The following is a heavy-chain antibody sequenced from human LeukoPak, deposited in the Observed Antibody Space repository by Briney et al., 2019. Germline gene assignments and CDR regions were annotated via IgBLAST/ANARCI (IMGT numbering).Heavy chain of an antibody. CDR2: ISGSGGST. V-gene: IGHV3-23*01. Sequence: GGSLRLSCAASGFTFSNYAMSWVRQTPGKGLEWVSAISGSGGSTHYADSVKGRFTIARDNSKNTLYLQMNSLRAEDTTLYYCAKDPLRYYDSPGENWFDPWGQGTLVTVSS. CDR1: GFTFSNYA. D-gene: IGHD3-22*01. J-gene: IGHJ5*02. CDR3: AKDPLRYYDSPGENWFDP.